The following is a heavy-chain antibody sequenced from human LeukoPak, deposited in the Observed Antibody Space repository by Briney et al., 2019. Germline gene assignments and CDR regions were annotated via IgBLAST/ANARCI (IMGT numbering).Heavy chain of an antibody. CDR2: ISGSGGST. V-gene: IGHV3-23*01. D-gene: IGHD4-23*01. CDR3: AKSPRLTTAVTEH. CDR1: GFTFSSYA. J-gene: IGHJ1*01. Sequence: HPGGSLRLSCTASGFTFSSYARSWVRQAPGKGLEWVSAISGSGGSTYYADSVKGRFTISRDTSKNTLYLQMNSLRAQDTAVYYCAKSPRLTTAVTEHWGQGTLVTVSS.